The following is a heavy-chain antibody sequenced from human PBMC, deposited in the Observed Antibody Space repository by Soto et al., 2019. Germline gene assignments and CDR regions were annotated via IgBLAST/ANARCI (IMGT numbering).Heavy chain of an antibody. Sequence: QVQLVQSGAEVKKPGSSVKVSCKASGGTFSSYTISWVRQAPGQGLEWMGRIIPILGIANYAQKFQGRVTITADKSTSTAYMELSSLRSEDTAVYYCAGVQPDYYGMDVWGQGTTVTVSS. V-gene: IGHV1-69*02. CDR3: AGVQPDYYGMDV. CDR2: IIPILGIA. D-gene: IGHD2-8*01. CDR1: GGTFSSYT. J-gene: IGHJ6*02.